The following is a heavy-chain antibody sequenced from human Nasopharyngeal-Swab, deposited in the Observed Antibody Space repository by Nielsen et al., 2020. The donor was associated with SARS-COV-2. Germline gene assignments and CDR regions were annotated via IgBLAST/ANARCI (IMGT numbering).Heavy chain of an antibody. Sequence: GESLKISCAASGFTLSSYSMNWVRQAPGKGLEWVSSISSSSSYIFYADSVKGRFTISRDNAKNSLYLQMNSLRVEDTAVYYCARVHCSRSSCSAPDYYYYYTDVWGKGTTVTVSS. D-gene: IGHD2-2*01. J-gene: IGHJ6*03. CDR1: GFTLSSYS. CDR3: ARVHCSRSSCSAPDYYYYYTDV. CDR2: ISSSSSYI. V-gene: IGHV3-21*01.